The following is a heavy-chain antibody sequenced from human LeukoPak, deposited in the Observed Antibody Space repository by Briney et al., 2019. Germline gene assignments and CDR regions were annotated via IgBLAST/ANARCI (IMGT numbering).Heavy chain of an antibody. V-gene: IGHV4-38-2*01. CDR1: GYSISSGYY. Sequence: PSETLSLTCAVSGYSISSGYYWGWIRQPPGKGLEWIGSIYHSGSTYYNPSLKSRVTISVDTSKNQFSLKLSSVTAADTAVYYCARLCSSTSCSPGDDYWGQGTLVTVSS. CDR2: IYHSGST. J-gene: IGHJ4*02. CDR3: ARLCSSTSCSPGDDY. D-gene: IGHD2-2*01.